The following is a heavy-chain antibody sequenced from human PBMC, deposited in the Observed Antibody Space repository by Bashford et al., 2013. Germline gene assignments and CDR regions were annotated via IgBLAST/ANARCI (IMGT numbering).Heavy chain of an antibody. Sequence: SVKVSCKASGGILSSYAISWVRQAPGQGLEWMGRIIPVPGVTNYAVRFQGRVTITAALATTTAYMELTSLRSDDTAVYYCAREGIGYSGYDYFDYWGQGTLVTVSS. CDR1: GGILSSYA. CDR2: IIPVPGVT. J-gene: IGHJ4*02. CDR3: AREGIGYSGYDYFDY. V-gene: IGHV1-69*04. D-gene: IGHD5-12*01.